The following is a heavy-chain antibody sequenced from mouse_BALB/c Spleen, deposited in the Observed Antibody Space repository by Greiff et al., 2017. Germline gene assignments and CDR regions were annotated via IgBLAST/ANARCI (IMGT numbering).Heavy chain of an antibody. D-gene: IGHD4-1*01. CDR3: ASPNWEDAMDF. CDR1: GFNIKDTY. V-gene: IGHV14-3*02. CDR2: IDPANGNT. J-gene: IGHJ4*01. Sequence: DVQLQESGAELVKPGASVKLSCTASGFNIKDTYMHWVKQRPEQGLEWIGRIDPANGNTKYDPKFQGKATITADTSSNTAYLQLSSLTSEDTAVYYCASPNWEDAMDFWGQGTSVTVSS.